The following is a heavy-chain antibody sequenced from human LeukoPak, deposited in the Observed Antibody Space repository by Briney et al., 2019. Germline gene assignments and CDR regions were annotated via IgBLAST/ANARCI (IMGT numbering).Heavy chain of an antibody. J-gene: IGHJ6*03. CDR1: GFTFSSYW. V-gene: IGHV3-74*01. CDR3: ARGCGGDCYRGYYYMDV. D-gene: IGHD2-21*02. Sequence: GGSLRLSCAAPGFTFSSYWMHWLRQAPGKGLVWVSRINSDGSSTSYAASVKGRFTISRDNAKNTLYLQMNSLRGEDTAVYYCARGCGGDCYRGYYYMDVWGKGTTVTVSS. CDR2: INSDGSST.